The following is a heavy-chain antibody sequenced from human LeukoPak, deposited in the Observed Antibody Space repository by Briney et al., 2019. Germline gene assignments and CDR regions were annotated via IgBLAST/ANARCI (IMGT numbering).Heavy chain of an antibody. D-gene: IGHD6-19*01. CDR1: GGSISSDY. V-gene: IGHV4-59*08. Sequence: PSETLSLTCTVSGGSISSDYWSWIRQPPGKGLEWIGYIHYSGSANYSPSLKSRVTISLDMSKNHFSLKLSSVTAADTAVYYCARHRYTSGWNGIDYWGQGTLVTVSS. J-gene: IGHJ4*02. CDR2: IHYSGSA. CDR3: ARHRYTSGWNGIDY.